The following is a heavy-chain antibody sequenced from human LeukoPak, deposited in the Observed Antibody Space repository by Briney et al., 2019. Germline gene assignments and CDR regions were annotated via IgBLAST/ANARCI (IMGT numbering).Heavy chain of an antibody. CDR3: ARFLEGAFDI. Sequence: GGSLRLSCAASGFTFSYAWMSWVRQAPGKGLEWVSAISGSGGSTYYADSVKGRFTISRDNSKNTLYLQMNSLRAEDTAVYYCARFLEGAFDIWGQGTMVTVSS. D-gene: IGHD2-21*01. CDR1: GFTFSYAW. J-gene: IGHJ3*02. V-gene: IGHV3-23*01. CDR2: ISGSGGST.